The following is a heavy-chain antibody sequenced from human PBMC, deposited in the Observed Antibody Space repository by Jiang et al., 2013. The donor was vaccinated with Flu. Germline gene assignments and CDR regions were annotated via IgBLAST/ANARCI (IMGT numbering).Heavy chain of an antibody. CDR1: GGSISSNNYY. CDR3: ARTTSPYYYSSGSYGGY. CDR2: IYHSGST. J-gene: IGHJ4*02. D-gene: IGHD3-10*01. V-gene: IGHV4-39*07. Sequence: GSGLVKPSETLSLTCTVSGGSISSNNYYWGWIRQSPGKGLEWIGEIYHSGSTNYNPSLKSRVTISVDKSKNQFSLKLSSVTAADTAVYYCARTTSPYYYSSGSYGGYWGQGTLVTVSS.